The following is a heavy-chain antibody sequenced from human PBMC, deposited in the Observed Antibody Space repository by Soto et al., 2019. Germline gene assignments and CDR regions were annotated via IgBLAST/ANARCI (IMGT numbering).Heavy chain of an antibody. CDR2: INPSGGST. J-gene: IGHJ3*02. D-gene: IGHD2-15*01. Sequence: ASVKVSCKASGYTFTSYYMHWVRQAPGQGLEWMGIINPSGGSTSYAQKFQGRVTMTRDTSTSTVYMELSSLRSEDTAVYYCASCEPPYPRSGGSCYDAFDIWGQGTMVTVSS. CDR3: ASCEPPYPRSGGSCYDAFDI. CDR1: GYTFTSYY. V-gene: IGHV1-46*03.